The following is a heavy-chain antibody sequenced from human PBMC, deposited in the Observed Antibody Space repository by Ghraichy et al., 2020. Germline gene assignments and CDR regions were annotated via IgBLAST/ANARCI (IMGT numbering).Heavy chain of an antibody. CDR3: ARGCFTTSCYSQSPNYYYGMDV. CDR1: GGSFSGYY. Sequence: SETLSLTCAVYGGSFSGYYWSWIRQPPGKGLEWIGEINHSGSTNYNPSLKSRVTISIDTSKNQFSLKLSSVTAADTAVYYCARGCFTTSCYSQSPNYYYGMDVWGQGTTVTVSS. D-gene: IGHD2-2*01. V-gene: IGHV4-34*01. J-gene: IGHJ6*02. CDR2: INHSGST.